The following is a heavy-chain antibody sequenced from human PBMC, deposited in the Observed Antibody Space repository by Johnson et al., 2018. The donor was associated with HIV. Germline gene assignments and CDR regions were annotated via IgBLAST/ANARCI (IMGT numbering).Heavy chain of an antibody. CDR1: GFTFSSYA. V-gene: IGHV3-30*04. CDR2: ISYDGSNK. D-gene: IGHD6-13*01. Sequence: QMQLVESGGGLVQPGGSLRLSCAASGFTFSSYAMHWVRQAPGKGLEWVAVISYDGSNKYSADSVKGRFTISRDTAKNQLYLQMNSLRAEDTAVYYCAKGHCIAAAGVGAACHAFDIWGQGTMVTVSS. J-gene: IGHJ3*02. CDR3: AKGHCIAAAGVGAACHAFDI.